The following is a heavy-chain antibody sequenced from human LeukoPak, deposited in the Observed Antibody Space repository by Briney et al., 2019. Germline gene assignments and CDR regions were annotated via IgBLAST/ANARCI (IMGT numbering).Heavy chain of an antibody. D-gene: IGHD1-7*01. V-gene: IGHV3-21*06. CDR1: GFTFSSYT. CDR2: ITSGGVNT. J-gene: IGHJ4*02. Sequence: GGSLRLSCAASGFTFSSYTMNWVRQAPGKGLEWVSSITSGGVNTYYATSVKGRFTISRDNAKNLLFLQMNSLRAEDTAVYYCARMNYVSTGWGAPFDYWGQGTLVTVSS. CDR3: ARMNYVSTGWGAPFDY.